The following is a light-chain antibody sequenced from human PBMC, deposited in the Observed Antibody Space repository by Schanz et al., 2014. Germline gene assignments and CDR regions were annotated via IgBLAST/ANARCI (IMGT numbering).Light chain of an antibody. CDR1: SSDVGGYNY. CDR2: DVS. V-gene: IGLV2-11*01. J-gene: IGLJ3*02. CDR3: SSYAGSYTWL. Sequence: QSALTQPRSVSGSLGQSVTISCTGTSSDVGGYNYVSWYQQHPGKAPKVMIYDVSERPSGVPDRFSGSKSGNTASLTISGLQADDEADYYCSSYAGSYTWLFGGGTKLTVL.